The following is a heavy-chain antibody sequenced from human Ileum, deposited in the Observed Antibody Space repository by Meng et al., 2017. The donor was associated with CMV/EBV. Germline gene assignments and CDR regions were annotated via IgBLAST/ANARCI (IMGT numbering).Heavy chain of an antibody. J-gene: IGHJ4*02. CDR1: GGSISTYS. V-gene: IGHV4-4*07. CDR3: AREENTVNQFEY. D-gene: IGHD4-17*01. CDR2: INAGGST. Sequence: EGPGPGLVTPAETLASTCGFSGGSISTYSRAWVRQPAGKGLEWIGRINAGGSTNDHPSLKSRVTMSVDTSKNQFSLKVTSVTAADTAVYYCAREENTVNQFEYWGQGTLVTVSS.